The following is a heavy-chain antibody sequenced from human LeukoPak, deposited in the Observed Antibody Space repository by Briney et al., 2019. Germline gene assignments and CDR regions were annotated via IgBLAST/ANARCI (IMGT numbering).Heavy chain of an antibody. Sequence: SQTLSLTCTVSGGSISSGDYYWSWIRQPPGKGLEWIGYIYYSGSTYYNPSLKSRVTISVDTSKNQFSLKLSSVTAADTAVYYCARENRGGDCYTDYWGQGTLVTVSS. V-gene: IGHV4-30-4*08. CDR2: IYYSGST. CDR3: ARENRGGDCYTDY. CDR1: GGSISSGDYY. D-gene: IGHD2-21*01. J-gene: IGHJ4*02.